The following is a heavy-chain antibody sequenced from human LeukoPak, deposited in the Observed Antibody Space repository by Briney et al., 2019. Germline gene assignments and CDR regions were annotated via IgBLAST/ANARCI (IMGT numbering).Heavy chain of an antibody. J-gene: IGHJ6*02. CDR1: GFTFDDYA. Sequence: GGSLRLSCAASGFTFDDYAMHWLRQAPGKGLEWVSLISGDGGSTYYADSVKGRFTISRDNSKNSLYLQMNSLRTEDTALYYCAKDAIVGGTPLYYYYGMDVWGQGTTVTVSS. D-gene: IGHD1-26*01. V-gene: IGHV3-43*02. CDR3: AKDAIVGGTPLYYYYGMDV. CDR2: ISGDGGST.